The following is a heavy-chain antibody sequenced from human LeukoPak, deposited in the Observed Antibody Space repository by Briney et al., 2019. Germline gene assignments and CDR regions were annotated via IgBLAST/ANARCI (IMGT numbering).Heavy chain of an antibody. J-gene: IGHJ4*02. V-gene: IGHV1-18*01. D-gene: IGHD3-16*02. Sequence: ASVKLSCKASGYTFTSYGTSWVRQAPGQGLEWMGWISAYNGNTNYAQKLQGRVTMTTNTSTSTAYMELRSLRSDDTAVYYCARALNVWGSYRYLDYWGQGTLVTVSS. CDR2: ISAYNGNT. CDR1: GYTFTSYG. CDR3: ARALNVWGSYRYLDY.